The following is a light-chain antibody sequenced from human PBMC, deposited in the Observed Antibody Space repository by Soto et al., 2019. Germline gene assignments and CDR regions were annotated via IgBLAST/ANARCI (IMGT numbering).Light chain of an antibody. CDR1: QSITRW. CDR3: QQYNGYSHS. J-gene: IGKJ2*01. CDR2: DAT. V-gene: IGKV1-5*01. Sequence: DIQMTQSASTLSASFGDRVTITCRADQSITRWLAWFQQKPGKAPSLLIYDATNLQPGVPSRFSGSGYGTEFNLTISSLQTDDFATYYCQQYNGYSHSFGQGTKVDIK.